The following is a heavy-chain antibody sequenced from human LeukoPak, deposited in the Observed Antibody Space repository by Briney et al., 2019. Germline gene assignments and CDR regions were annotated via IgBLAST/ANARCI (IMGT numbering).Heavy chain of an antibody. CDR1: GFTFSSYA. CDR2: TSGNGVRT. CDR3: AKDLGYAFDY. V-gene: IGHV3-23*01. Sequence: PGGSLRLSCAASGFTFSSYAMSWVRQAPGKGLEWVSATSGNGVRTFYADSVKGRFTISRDNSKNTLFLQMNSLRAEDTAIYYCAKDLGYAFDYWGQGTLVTVSS. D-gene: IGHD2-2*01. J-gene: IGHJ4*02.